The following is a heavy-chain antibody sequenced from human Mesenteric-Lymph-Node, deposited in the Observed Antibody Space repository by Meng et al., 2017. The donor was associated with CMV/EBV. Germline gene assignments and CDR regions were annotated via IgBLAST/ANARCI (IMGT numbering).Heavy chain of an antibody. D-gene: IGHD1-20*01. J-gene: IGHJ4*02. Sequence: TFSDHYMDWVRQAPGKGLKWVARIRNKANFYSTEYAASVKGRFSISRDDSKNSLFLQMNSLKTEDTAMYYCTRVRLTSSGITGRFLDSWGQGTLVTVSS. CDR1: TFSDHY. CDR3: TRVRLTSSGITGRFLDS. CDR2: IRNKANFYST. V-gene: IGHV3-72*01.